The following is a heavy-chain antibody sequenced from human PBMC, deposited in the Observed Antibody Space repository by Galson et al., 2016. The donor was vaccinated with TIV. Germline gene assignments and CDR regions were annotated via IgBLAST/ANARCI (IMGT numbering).Heavy chain of an antibody. J-gene: IGHJ4*02. CDR1: GYTFTSLW. CDR2: MYPGDSDT. V-gene: IGHV5-51*01. CDR3: ARQGPTKGSLGY. D-gene: IGHD1-26*01. Sequence: QSGAEVKKPGESLKISCKASGYTFTSLWIGWVRRVPGKGLEWMGIMYPGDSDTIYSPFFQGQVTISADKSISTVYLQWSSLKASDATMYYCARQGPTKGSLGYWGQGTLLTVSS.